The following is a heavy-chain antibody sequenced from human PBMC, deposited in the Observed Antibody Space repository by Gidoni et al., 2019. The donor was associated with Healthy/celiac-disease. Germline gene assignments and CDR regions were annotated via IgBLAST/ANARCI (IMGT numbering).Heavy chain of an antibody. CDR1: GFTFGDFA. D-gene: IGHD3-10*01. Sequence: EVQLVESGGGLVKPGRSLRLSCTASGFTFGDFAMSWFRQAPGKGLEWVGFIRSKAYGGTTEYAASVKGRFTISRDDSKSIAYLQMNSLKTEDTAVYYCTRLSVYGSGSYPSPWGQGTLVTVSS. CDR2: IRSKAYGGTT. CDR3: TRLSVYGSGSYPSP. V-gene: IGHV3-49*05. J-gene: IGHJ4*02.